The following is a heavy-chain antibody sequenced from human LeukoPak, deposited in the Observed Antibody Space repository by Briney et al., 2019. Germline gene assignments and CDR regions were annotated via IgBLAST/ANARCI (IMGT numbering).Heavy chain of an antibody. Sequence: PGGSLRLSCAASGFTFSSFGMPRVRQAPVKGLEWVARISYDGSNKNYRDSVKGRFTISRDNSKNTLYLEMNSLRAEDTAVYYCAKDHSPSRGVGHFDNWGQGTLVTVSS. V-gene: IGHV3-30*18. CDR3: AKDHSPSRGVGHFDN. CDR1: GFTFSSFG. CDR2: ISYDGSNK. D-gene: IGHD3-10*01. J-gene: IGHJ4*02.